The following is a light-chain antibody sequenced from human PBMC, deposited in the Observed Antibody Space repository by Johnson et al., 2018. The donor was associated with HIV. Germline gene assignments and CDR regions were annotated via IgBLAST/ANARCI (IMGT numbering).Light chain of an antibody. CDR2: ENN. V-gene: IGLV1-51*02. J-gene: IGLJ1*01. Sequence: QSVLTQPPSVSAAPGQKVTISCSGSSSNIGNNYVSWYQQLPGTAPKLLIYENNKRPSGIPDRFSGSKSGTSVTLGITGLQTGDEADYYCGTWDSSLSAVYGFGTGTKVTVL. CDR1: SSNIGNNY. CDR3: GTWDSSLSAVYG.